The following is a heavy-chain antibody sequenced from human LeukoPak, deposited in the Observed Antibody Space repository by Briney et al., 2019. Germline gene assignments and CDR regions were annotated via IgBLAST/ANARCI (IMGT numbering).Heavy chain of an antibody. J-gene: IGHJ5*02. V-gene: IGHV1-69*05. Sequence: ASVKVSCKASGGTFSSYAISWVRQAPGQGLEWMGRIIPIFGTANYAQKSQGRVTITTDESTSTAYMELSSLRSEDTAVYYCARASIAVAGRIYDPWGQGTLVTVSS. CDR1: GGTFSSYA. CDR2: IIPIFGTA. D-gene: IGHD6-19*01. CDR3: ARASIAVAGRIYDP.